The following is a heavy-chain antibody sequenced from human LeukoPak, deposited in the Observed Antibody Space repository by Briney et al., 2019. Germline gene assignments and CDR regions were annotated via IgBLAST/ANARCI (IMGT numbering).Heavy chain of an antibody. CDR3: ARLRGNYFPDY. D-gene: IGHD4-11*01. J-gene: IGHJ4*02. CDR2: IYYSGST. CDR1: GGSLSGYY. V-gene: IGHV4-59*01. Sequence: PSETLSLTCSVSGGSLSGYYWTWIRQTPGKGLEWIAYIYYSGSTNYNPSLKSRVTISVDTSKNQFSLRLTSATAADTAVYYCARLRGNYFPDYWGQGTLVTVSS.